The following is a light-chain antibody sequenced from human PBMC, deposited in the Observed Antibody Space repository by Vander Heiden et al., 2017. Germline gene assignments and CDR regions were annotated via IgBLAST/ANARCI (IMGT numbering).Light chain of an antibody. CDR1: NLASTG. CDR3: QGGDSISNVV. V-gene: IGLV3-21*03. J-gene: IGLJ3*02. Sequence: SYVLSQPPSVSVAPGRPATITCCGSNLASTGVHWSHRKPGQAPVLLVSDDGRRSAGTAGRFSGSNAGNAATLTSSRVEAGEEDDYYGQGGDSISNVVFGGGTKLTVL. CDR2: DDG.